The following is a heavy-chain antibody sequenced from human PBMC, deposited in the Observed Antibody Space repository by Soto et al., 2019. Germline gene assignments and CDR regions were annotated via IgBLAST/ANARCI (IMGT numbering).Heavy chain of an antibody. Sequence: SGPTLVNPTQTLTLTCTFSGFSLSTSGMCVSWIRQPPGKALEWLALIDWDDDKYYSTSLKTRLTISKDTSKNQVVLTMTNMDPVDTATYYCARTFLYCGGDCYSDYYYGMDVWGQGTTVTVS. CDR2: IDWDDDK. V-gene: IGHV2-70*01. D-gene: IGHD2-21*02. J-gene: IGHJ6*02. CDR1: GFSLSTSGMC. CDR3: ARTFLYCGGDCYSDYYYGMDV.